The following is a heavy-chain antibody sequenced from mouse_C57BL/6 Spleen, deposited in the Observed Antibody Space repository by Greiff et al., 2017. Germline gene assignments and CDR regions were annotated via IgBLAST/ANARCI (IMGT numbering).Heavy chain of an antibody. D-gene: IGHD2-14*01. Sequence: EVQRVESGGGLVQPGGSMKLSCAASGFTFSDAWMDWVRQSPEKGLEWVAEIRNKANNHATYYAESVKGRFTISRDDSKSSVYLQMNSLRAEDTGIYYCTRGYPFHFDYWGQGTTLTVSS. CDR3: TRGYPFHFDY. V-gene: IGHV6-6*01. CDR2: IRNKANNHAT. CDR1: GFTFSDAW. J-gene: IGHJ2*01.